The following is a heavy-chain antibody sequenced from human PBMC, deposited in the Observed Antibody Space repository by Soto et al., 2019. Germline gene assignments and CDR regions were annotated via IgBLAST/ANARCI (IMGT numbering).Heavy chain of an antibody. CDR1: GGSISTSRSY. D-gene: IGHD2-21*01. V-gene: IGHV4-39*01. J-gene: IGHJ5*02. CDR3: ARQPTTGDTDLWFDP. Sequence: QLQLLESGPGLVKASETLSLTGNVSGGSISTSRSYWAWIRQPPAKGLEWLANIFYSGSTYYNPSLASRVTVSVDTSKNEFSLKLRSVTAADTAVYYCARQPTTGDTDLWFDPWGQGTLVTVSS. CDR2: IFYSGST.